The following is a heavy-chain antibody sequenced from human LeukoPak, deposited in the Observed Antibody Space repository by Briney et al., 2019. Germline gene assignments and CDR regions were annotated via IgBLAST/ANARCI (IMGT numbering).Heavy chain of an antibody. CDR2: IYPGDSDT. Sequence: GESLQISCKGSGYSFTSYWIGWVRPMPGKGLEWMGIIYPGDSDTRYSPSFQGQVTISADKSISTAYLQWSSLKASDTAMYYCARWPSSSSSEGGYFDYWGQGTLVTVSS. CDR3: ARWPSSSSSEGGYFDY. D-gene: IGHD6-6*01. CDR1: GYSFTSYW. V-gene: IGHV5-51*01. J-gene: IGHJ4*02.